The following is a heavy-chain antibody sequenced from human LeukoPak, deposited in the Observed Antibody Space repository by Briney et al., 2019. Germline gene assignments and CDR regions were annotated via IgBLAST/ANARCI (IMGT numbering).Heavy chain of an antibody. J-gene: IGHJ4*02. CDR1: GFIFSNYA. CDR2: ISGSGGST. V-gene: IGHV3-23*01. D-gene: IGHD1-1*01. CDR3: AVSGTTMAVVY. Sequence: PGGSLRLSCAVSGFIFSNYAMIWVRQAPGKGLEWVSGISGSGGSTYYADSVKGRFTISRDNSKNTLYLQMNRLRVEDTAVYHCAVSGTTMAVVYWGQGTLVTVSS.